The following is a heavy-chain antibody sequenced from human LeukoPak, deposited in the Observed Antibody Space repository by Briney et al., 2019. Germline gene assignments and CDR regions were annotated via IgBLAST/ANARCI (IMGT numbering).Heavy chain of an antibody. CDR2: ISAYNGNT. V-gene: IGHV1-18*01. CDR1: GYTFTSYG. CDR3: ARSVVRGVVYYYYHMDV. J-gene: IGHJ6*03. Sequence: ASVKVSCKASGYTFTSYGISWVRQAPGQGLEWMGWISAYNGNTNYAQKLQGRVTMTTDTSTSTAYMELRSLRSDDTAVYYCARSVVRGVVYYYYHMDVWGKGTTVTVSS. D-gene: IGHD3-10*01.